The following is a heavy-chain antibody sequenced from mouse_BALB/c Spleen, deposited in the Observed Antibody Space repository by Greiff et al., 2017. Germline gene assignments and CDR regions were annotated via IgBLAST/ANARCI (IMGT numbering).Heavy chain of an antibody. D-gene: IGHD2-4*01. CDR1: GYTFSSYW. CDR3: ARWGAMITAWFAY. Sequence: VQLQQSGAELMKPGASVKISCKATGYTFSSYWIEWVKQRPGHGLEWIGEILPGSGSTNYNEKFKGKATFTADTSSNTAYMQLSSLTSEDSAVYYCARWGAMITAWFAYWGQGTLVTVSA. J-gene: IGHJ3*01. CDR2: ILPGSGST. V-gene: IGHV1-9*01.